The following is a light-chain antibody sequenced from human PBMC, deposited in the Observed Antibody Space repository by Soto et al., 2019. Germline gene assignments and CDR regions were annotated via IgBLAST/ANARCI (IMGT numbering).Light chain of an antibody. J-gene: IGLJ3*02. V-gene: IGLV2-23*02. Sequence: QSVLTQPASVSGSPGQSITISCTGTSSDVGSYDVVSWYQQHPGKAPQLIIYEVAQRPSGVSDRFSGSKSGSTASLTISGRQAEDEAHYFCCSYAGSTTFLVFGGGTKLTVL. CDR1: SSDVGSYDV. CDR2: EVA. CDR3: CSYAGSTTFLV.